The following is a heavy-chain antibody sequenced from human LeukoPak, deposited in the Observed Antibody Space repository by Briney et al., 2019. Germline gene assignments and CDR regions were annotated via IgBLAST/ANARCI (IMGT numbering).Heavy chain of an antibody. J-gene: IGHJ5*02. CDR2: ISSSGSTI. V-gene: IGHV3-11*01. D-gene: IGHD3-10*01. CDR1: GFTFSDYY. Sequence: PGGSLRLSCAASGFTFSDYYMSWIRQAPGKGLEWVSYISSSGSTIYYADSVKGRFTISRDNAKNSLYLQMNSLRAEDTAVYYCAGELGYGSGSYIEGDWFDPWGQGTLVTVSS. CDR3: AGELGYGSGSYIEGDWFDP.